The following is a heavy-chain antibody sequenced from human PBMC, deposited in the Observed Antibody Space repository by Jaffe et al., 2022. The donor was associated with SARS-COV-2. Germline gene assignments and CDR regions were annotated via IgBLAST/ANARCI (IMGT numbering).Heavy chain of an antibody. CDR2: IYTSGST. CDR1: GGSISSGSYY. D-gene: IGHD6-13*01. CDR3: ASLGFYSSSWLPLEYYGMDV. V-gene: IGHV4-61*02. J-gene: IGHJ6*02. Sequence: QVQLQESGPGLVKPSQTLSLTCTVSGGSISSGSYYWSWIRQPAGKGLEWIGRIYTSGSTNYNPSLKSRVTISVDTSKNQFSLKLSSVTAADTAVYYCASLGFYSSSWLPLEYYGMDVWGQGTTVTVSS.